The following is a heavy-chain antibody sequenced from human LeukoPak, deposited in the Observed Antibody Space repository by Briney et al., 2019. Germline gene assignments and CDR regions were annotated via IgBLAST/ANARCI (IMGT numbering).Heavy chain of an antibody. CDR3: ARARMKAAAGLDY. D-gene: IGHD6-13*01. CDR1: GGTFSSYA. V-gene: IGHV1-2*06. CDR2: INPNSGGT. Sequence: ASVKVSCKASGGTFSSYAISWVRQAPGQGLEWMGRINPNSGGTNYAQKFQGRVTMTRDTSISTAYMELSRLRSDDTAVYYCARARMKAAAGLDYWGQGTLVTVSS. J-gene: IGHJ4*02.